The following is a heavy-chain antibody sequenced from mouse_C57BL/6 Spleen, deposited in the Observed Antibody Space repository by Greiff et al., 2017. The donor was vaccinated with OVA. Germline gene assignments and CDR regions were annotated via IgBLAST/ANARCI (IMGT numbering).Heavy chain of an antibody. Sequence: EVKLMESGGGLVQPKGSLKLSCAASGFSFNTYAMNWVRQAPGTGLEWVARIRSKSNNYATYYADSVKDRFTISRDDSESMLYLQMNNLKTEDTAMYYCVRSTGPYFDYWGQGTTLTVSS. CDR2: IRSKSNNYAT. V-gene: IGHV10-1*01. J-gene: IGHJ2*01. D-gene: IGHD4-1*02. CDR1: GFSFNTYA. CDR3: VRSTGPYFDY.